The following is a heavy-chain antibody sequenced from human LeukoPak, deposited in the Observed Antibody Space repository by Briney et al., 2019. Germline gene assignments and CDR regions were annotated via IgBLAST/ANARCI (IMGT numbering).Heavy chain of an antibody. CDR2: ISYDGSNK. CDR3: ARDWYYYDSSGYTLDY. D-gene: IGHD3-22*01. Sequence: QTGGSLRLSCAASGFTFSSYAMHWVRQAPGKGLEWVAVISYDGSNKYYADSMKGRFTISRDNSKNTLYLQMNNLRAEDTAVYYCARDWYYYDSSGYTLDYWGQGTLVTVSS. CDR1: GFTFSSYA. J-gene: IGHJ4*02. V-gene: IGHV3-30-3*01.